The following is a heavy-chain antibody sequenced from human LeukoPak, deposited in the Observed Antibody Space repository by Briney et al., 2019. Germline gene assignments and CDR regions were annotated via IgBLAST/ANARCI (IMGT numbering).Heavy chain of an antibody. J-gene: IGHJ6*02. D-gene: IGHD5-24*01. CDR1: GFTFSSYG. Sequence: GGSLRLSCAASGFTFSSYGMSWVRQAPGKGLEWVSAISGSGGSTYYADSVKGRFTISRDNSKNTLYLQMNSLRAEDTAVYYCAREGQRWLQFALGYYYYGMDVWGQGTTVTVSS. CDR3: AREGQRWLQFALGYYYYGMDV. V-gene: IGHV3-23*01. CDR2: ISGSGGST.